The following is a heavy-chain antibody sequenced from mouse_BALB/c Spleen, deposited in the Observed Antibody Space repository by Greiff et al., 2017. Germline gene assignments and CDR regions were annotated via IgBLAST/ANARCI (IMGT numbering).Heavy chain of an antibody. CDR1: GFTFTDYY. V-gene: IGHV7-3*02. CDR3: ARADYYGSSWYFDV. D-gene: IGHD1-1*01. Sequence: EVQLVESGGGLVQPGGSLRLSCATSGFTFTDYYMSWVRQPPGKALEWLGFIRNKANGYTTEYSASVKGRFTISRDNSQSILYLQMNTLRAEDSATYYCARADYYGSSWYFDVWGAGTTVTVSS. J-gene: IGHJ1*01. CDR2: IRNKANGYTT.